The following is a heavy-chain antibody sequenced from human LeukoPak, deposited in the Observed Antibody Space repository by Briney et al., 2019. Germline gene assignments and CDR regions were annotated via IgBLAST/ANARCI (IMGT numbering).Heavy chain of an antibody. V-gene: IGHV3-21*01. J-gene: IGHJ6*03. CDR2: ISSSSSYI. CDR3: ARDMVYSSSWDSRGYYYYYMDV. CDR1: GFTFSSYS. D-gene: IGHD6-13*01. Sequence: GGSLRLSCAASGFTFSSYSMNWVRQAPGKGLEWVSSISSSSSYIYYADSVKGRFTISRDNAKNSLYLQMNSLRAEDTAVYYCARDMVYSSSWDSRGYYYYYMDVWGKGTTVTVSS.